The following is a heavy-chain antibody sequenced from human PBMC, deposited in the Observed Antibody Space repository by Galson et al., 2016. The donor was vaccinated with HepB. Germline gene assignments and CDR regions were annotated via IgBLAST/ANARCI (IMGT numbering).Heavy chain of an antibody. Sequence: SETLSLTCAVYGGSFSGYQWIWIRQPPGKGLEWIGEISHSGSTNYNPSLKSRVTISIDTSKNQFSLKLSTLGVEDTAVYYCARGDPWYSSGWGPDHWGQGTLVSVSS. J-gene: IGHJ4*02. D-gene: IGHD6-19*01. V-gene: IGHV4-34*01. CDR1: GGSFSGYQ. CDR3: ARGDPWYSSGWGPDH. CDR2: ISHSGST.